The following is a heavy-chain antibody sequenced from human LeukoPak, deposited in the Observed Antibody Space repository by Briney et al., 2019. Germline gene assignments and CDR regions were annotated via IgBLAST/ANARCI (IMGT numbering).Heavy chain of an antibody. D-gene: IGHD6-13*01. J-gene: IGHJ6*03. V-gene: IGHV4-38-2*02. Sequence: SETLSLTCTVSGYSISSGSYWGWIRPPPGKGLEWIGSIHHSGSTYYNPSLKSRVTISVDTSKNHFSLKLSSVTAADTAVYYCARCLGSSWYRVYYYYYYMDVWGKGTTVTVSS. CDR1: GYSISSGSY. CDR3: ARCLGSSWYRVYYYYYYMDV. CDR2: IHHSGST.